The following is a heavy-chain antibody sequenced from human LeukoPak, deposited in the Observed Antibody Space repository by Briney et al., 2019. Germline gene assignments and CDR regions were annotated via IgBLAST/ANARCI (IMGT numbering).Heavy chain of an antibody. CDR1: GYTFTGYY. CDR3: ARVYGDVLRFLEWLEVDY. J-gene: IGHJ4*02. V-gene: IGHV1-2*02. Sequence: ASVKVSCKASGYTFTGYYMHWVRQAPGQGLEWMGWINPNSGGTNYAQKFQGRVTMTRDTSISTAYMELSRLRYDDTAVYYCARVYGDVLRFLEWLEVDYWGQGTLVTVSS. CDR2: INPNSGGT. D-gene: IGHD3-3*01.